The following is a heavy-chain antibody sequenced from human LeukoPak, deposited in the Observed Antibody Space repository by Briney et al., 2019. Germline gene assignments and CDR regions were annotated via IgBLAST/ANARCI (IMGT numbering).Heavy chain of an antibody. CDR3: ARVDYYDRPDY. J-gene: IGHJ4*02. V-gene: IGHV1-69*05. CDR1: GGTFSSYA. Sequence: SVRVSCKASGGTFSSYAISWVRQAPGQGLEWMGRIIPIFGTANYAQKFQGRVTITTDESTSTAYMELSSLRSEDTAVYYCARVDYYDRPDYWGQGTLVTVSS. CDR2: IIPIFGTA. D-gene: IGHD3-22*01.